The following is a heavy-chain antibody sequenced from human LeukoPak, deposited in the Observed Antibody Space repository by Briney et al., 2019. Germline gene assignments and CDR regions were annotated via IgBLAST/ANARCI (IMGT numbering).Heavy chain of an antibody. CDR2: ISGSGDNT. Sequence: PGGSLRLSCAASGLIFSSYAMTWVRQAPGKGPEWVSTISGSGDNTHYADSVQGRLTISRDNTKSTLYLQMNSLRAEDTAVYYCGGAKFYYYGMDVWGLGTTVIVYS. CDR1: GLIFSSYA. CDR3: GGAKFYYYGMDV. D-gene: IGHD3-16*01. J-gene: IGHJ6*02. V-gene: IGHV3-23*01.